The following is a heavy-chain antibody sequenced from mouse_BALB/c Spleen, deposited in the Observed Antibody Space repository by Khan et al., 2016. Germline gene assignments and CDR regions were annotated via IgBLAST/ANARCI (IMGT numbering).Heavy chain of an antibody. Sequence: EVKLLESGGGLVQPGGSLKLSCAASGFDFSRYWMSWVRQAPGKGLEWIGEINPDSSTINYTPSLKDKFIISRDNAKNTLYQQMSKVRSEDTALYYCARLHYYGRFAYWGQGTLVTVSA. CDR3: ARLHYYGRFAY. D-gene: IGHD1-2*01. V-gene: IGHV4-1*02. J-gene: IGHJ3*01. CDR1: GFDFSRYW. CDR2: INPDSSTI.